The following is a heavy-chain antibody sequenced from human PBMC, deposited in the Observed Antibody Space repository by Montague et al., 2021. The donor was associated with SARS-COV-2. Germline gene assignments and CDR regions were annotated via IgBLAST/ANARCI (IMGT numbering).Heavy chain of an antibody. D-gene: IGHD6-19*01. Sequence: SLRLSCAASGFTFSNAWMSWVRQAPGKGLEWVGRIKSKTDGGTTDYAAPVKGRFTISRDDSKNTLYLQMNSLKTEDTAVYYCTTEGGWYEDYYYYGMDVWGQGTTVTVSS. CDR3: TTEGGWYEDYYYYGMDV. V-gene: IGHV3-15*01. CDR1: GFTFSNAW. J-gene: IGHJ6*02. CDR2: IKSKTDGGTT.